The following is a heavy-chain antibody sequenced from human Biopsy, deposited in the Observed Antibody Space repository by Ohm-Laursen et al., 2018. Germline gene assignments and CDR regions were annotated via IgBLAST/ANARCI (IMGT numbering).Heavy chain of an antibody. V-gene: IGHV4-38-2*02. CDR1: GYSISSDYR. CDR3: ARVGSGWAPFDK. D-gene: IGHD6-19*01. CDR2: IFKDGNT. Sequence: SETLSLTCTVSGYSISSDYRWGWIRQAPGKTLEWLGNIFKDGNTHYNTPLRSRLIISIDTSKNQFSLMMTSVSGADPAVYFCARVGSGWAPFDKWGPGTLVTVSS. J-gene: IGHJ4*02.